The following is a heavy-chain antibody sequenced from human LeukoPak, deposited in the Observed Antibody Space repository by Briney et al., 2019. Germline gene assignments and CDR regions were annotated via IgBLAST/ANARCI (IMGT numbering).Heavy chain of an antibody. CDR3: ARGGNYGDYDPYFDY. V-gene: IGHV3-48*01. D-gene: IGHD4-17*01. CDR2: ISSSSSTI. Sequence: GGSLRLSCAASGFTFSSYSMNWVRQAPGKGLEWVSYISSSSSTIYYADSVKGRFTISRDNAKNSLYLQMNSLRAEDTAVYYCARGGNYGDYDPYFDYWGQGTLVTVSS. J-gene: IGHJ4*02. CDR1: GFTFSSYS.